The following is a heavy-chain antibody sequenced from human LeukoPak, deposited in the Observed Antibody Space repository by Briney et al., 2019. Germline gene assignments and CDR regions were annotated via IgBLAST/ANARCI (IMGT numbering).Heavy chain of an antibody. CDR2: ISSSSSYI. J-gene: IGHJ4*02. CDR1: GFTFSSYS. D-gene: IGHD3-3*01. CDR3: AKTHPDFWSGYDYFDY. Sequence: GGSLRLSCAASGFTFSSYSMNWVRQAPGKGLEWVSSISSSSSYIYYADSVKGRFTISRDNAKNSLYLQMNSLRAEDTAVYYCAKTHPDFWSGYDYFDYWGQGTLVTVSS. V-gene: IGHV3-21*04.